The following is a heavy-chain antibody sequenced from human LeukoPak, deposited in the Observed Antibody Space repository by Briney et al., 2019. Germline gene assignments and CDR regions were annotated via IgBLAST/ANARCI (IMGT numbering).Heavy chain of an antibody. CDR3: ARFSGYGDYAS. V-gene: IGHV4-59*01. J-gene: IGHJ4*02. CDR1: GSSISVYY. CDR2: IYYGGNT. D-gene: IGHD4-17*01. Sequence: SETLSLTCTVSGSSISVYYWSWIRQPPGKGLEYIAYIYYGGNTNYNPSLKSRVTISVDSSTNQLSLKLSSVTAADTAVYYCARFSGYGDYASWGQGTLVTVSS.